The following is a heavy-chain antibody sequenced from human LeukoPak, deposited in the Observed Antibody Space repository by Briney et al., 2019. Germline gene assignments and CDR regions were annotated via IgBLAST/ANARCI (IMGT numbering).Heavy chain of an antibody. J-gene: IGHJ5*02. CDR3: ARDRYDSVYKWFDP. V-gene: IGHV4-4*07. Sequence: PSETLSLTCTVSGGSISNYYWSWIRQPAGKGLEWIGRIYTSGSTNYNPSLKSRVTMSVDTSKNQFSLKLSSVTAADTAVYYCARDRYDSVYKWFDPWGQGTLVTVSS. D-gene: IGHD3-22*01. CDR2: IYTSGST. CDR1: GGSISNYY.